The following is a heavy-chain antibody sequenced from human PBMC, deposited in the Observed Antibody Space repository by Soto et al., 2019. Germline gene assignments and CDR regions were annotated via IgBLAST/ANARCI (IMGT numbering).Heavy chain of an antibody. Sequence: QVQLVQSGAEVKKPGSSVKVSCKASGGTFSSYAISWVRQAPGQGLEWMGGIIPNFGTANYAQKFQGRVTITADESTSTAYMELSSLRSEDTAVYYCARAEGLGYCSGGSCYTDHFDYWGQGTLVTVSS. V-gene: IGHV1-69*01. D-gene: IGHD2-15*01. CDR3: ARAEGLGYCSGGSCYTDHFDY. J-gene: IGHJ4*02. CDR2: IIPNFGTA. CDR1: GGTFSSYA.